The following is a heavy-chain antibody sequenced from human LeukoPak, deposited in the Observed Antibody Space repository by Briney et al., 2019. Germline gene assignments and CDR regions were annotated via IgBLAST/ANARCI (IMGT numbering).Heavy chain of an antibody. D-gene: IGHD3-3*01. CDR1: GYTFTGYY. V-gene: IGHV1-2*02. CDR2: INPSSGGT. Sequence: ASVKVSCKACGYTFTGYYMHWVRQAPGHGLEWMGWINPSSGGTNYAQKFQGRVTMTRDTSISTAYMELSRLRSDDTAVYYCARETLDYYFDCWGQGTLVTVSP. J-gene: IGHJ4*02. CDR3: ARETLDYYFDC.